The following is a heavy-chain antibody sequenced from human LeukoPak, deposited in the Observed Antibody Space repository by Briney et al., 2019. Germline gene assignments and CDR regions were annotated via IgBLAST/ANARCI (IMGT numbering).Heavy chain of an antibody. V-gene: IGHV1-69*13. D-gene: IGHD2-15*01. CDR1: GYTFTSYA. CDR3: ASYCSGGSCYFNAFDI. CDR2: IIPIFGTA. J-gene: IGHJ3*02. Sequence: SVKVSCKASGYTFTSYAISWVRQAPGQGLEWMGGIIPIFGTANYAQKFQGRVTITADESTSTAYMELSSLRSEDTAVYYCASYCSGGSCYFNAFDIWGQGTMVTVSS.